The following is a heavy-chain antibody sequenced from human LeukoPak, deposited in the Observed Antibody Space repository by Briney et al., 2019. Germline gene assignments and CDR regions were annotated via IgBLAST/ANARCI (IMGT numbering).Heavy chain of an antibody. CDR2: IYYSGST. Sequence: SETLSLTCTVSGGSISSYYWSWIRQPPGKGLEWIGYIYYSGSTNYNPSLKSRVTISVDTSKNQFSLKLSSVTAADTAVYYCARANQRVRYCSSTSCHGGIYYMDVWGKGTTVTVSS. D-gene: IGHD2-2*01. CDR1: GGSISSYY. CDR3: ARANQRVRYCSSTSCHGGIYYMDV. V-gene: IGHV4-59*01. J-gene: IGHJ6*03.